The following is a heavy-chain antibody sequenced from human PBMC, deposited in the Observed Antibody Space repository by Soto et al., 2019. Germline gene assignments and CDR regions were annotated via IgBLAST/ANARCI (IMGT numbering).Heavy chain of an antibody. J-gene: IGHJ6*02. V-gene: IGHV3-7*01. D-gene: IGHD3-22*01. CDR1: VFNFGASW. Sequence: PGGSLRLSCAASVFNFGASWMAWVRQAPGKGLEWVADIKQDGSEKNYADSVKGRFTISRDNAKNSLYLQMNSLRAEDTAVYYCARERSDSSGYWGVYYYYGMDVWGQGTTVTVSS. CDR3: ARERSDSSGYWGVYYYYGMDV. CDR2: IKQDGSEK.